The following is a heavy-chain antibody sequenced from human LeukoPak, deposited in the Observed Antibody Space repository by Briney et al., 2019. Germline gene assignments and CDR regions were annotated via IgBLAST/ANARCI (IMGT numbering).Heavy chain of an antibody. Sequence: TSETLSLTCAVYGGSFSGYYWSWIRQPPGKGLEWIGEINHSGSTNYNPSLKSRVTISVDTSKNQFSLKLSSVTAADTAVYYCARHLRGVGATRYYYGMGVWGQGTTVTVSS. CDR1: GGSFSGYY. V-gene: IGHV4-34*01. CDR3: ARHLRGVGATRYYYGMGV. D-gene: IGHD1-26*01. CDR2: INHSGST. J-gene: IGHJ6*02.